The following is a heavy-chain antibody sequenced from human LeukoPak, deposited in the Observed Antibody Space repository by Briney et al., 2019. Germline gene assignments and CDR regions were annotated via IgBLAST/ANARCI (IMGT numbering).Heavy chain of an antibody. CDR3: ARSLEGRLVSATVIDY. CDR1: GGSFSGYY. D-gene: IGHD6-19*01. Sequence: PSETLSLTCAVYGGSFSGYYWSWIRQPPGKGLEWIGEINHSGSTNYNPSLKSRVTISVDTSKNQFSLKLSSVTAADTAVYYCARSLEGRLVSATVIDYWGQGTLVTVSS. J-gene: IGHJ4*02. V-gene: IGHV4-34*01. CDR2: INHSGST.